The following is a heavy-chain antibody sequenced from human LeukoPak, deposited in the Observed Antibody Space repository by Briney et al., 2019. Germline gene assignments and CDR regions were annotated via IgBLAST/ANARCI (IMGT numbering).Heavy chain of an antibody. D-gene: IGHD3-10*01. J-gene: IGHJ4*02. Sequence: GGSLRLSCQASGFTFSDYAMSWVRQTPGKGLEWVSSINPDGGSFFADSVKGRFTISRDDSRSVVYLQMNTLSAEDTAVYYCARSGVATCHYWGQGILVAVSS. CDR3: ARSGVATCHY. CDR1: GFTFSDYA. V-gene: IGHV3-23*01. CDR2: INPDGGS.